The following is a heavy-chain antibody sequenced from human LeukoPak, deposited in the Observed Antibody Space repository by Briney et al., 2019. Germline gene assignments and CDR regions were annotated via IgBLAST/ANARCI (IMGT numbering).Heavy chain of an antibody. CDR1: GYTFTGYY. J-gene: IGHJ5*02. V-gene: IGHV1-2*02. CDR3: AKGLSTGCFDP. CDR2: INPNSGGT. Sequence: ASVKVSCKASGYTFTGYYMHWVRQAPGQGLEWMGWINPNSGGTNYAQKFQGRVTMTRDTSISAAYMDLSSLRSDDTAVYYRAKGLSTGCFDPWGQGTLVTVSS.